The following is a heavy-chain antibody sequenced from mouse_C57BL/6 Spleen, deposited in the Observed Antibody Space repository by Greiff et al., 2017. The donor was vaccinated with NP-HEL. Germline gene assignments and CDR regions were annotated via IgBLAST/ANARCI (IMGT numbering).Heavy chain of an antibody. V-gene: IGHV1-81*01. D-gene: IGHD1-1*01. CDR3: EIGDYGGAWFAY. CDR2: IYPRSGNT. J-gene: IGHJ3*01. Sequence: VQLQESGAELARPGASVKLSCKASGYTFTSYGISWVKQRTGQGLEWIGEIYPRSGNTYYNEKFKGKATLTADKSSSTAYMELRSLTSEDSAVYFCEIGDYGGAWFAYWGQGTLVTVSA. CDR1: GYTFTSYG.